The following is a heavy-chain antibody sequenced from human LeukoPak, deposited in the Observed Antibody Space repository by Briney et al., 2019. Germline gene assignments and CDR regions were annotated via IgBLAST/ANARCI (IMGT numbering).Heavy chain of an antibody. CDR3: ARGDPWADY. V-gene: IGHV3-48*03. Sequence: GGSPRLSCAASGFTFSSYEMNWVRQAPGKGLEWVSYISSSGSTIYYADSVKGRFTISRDNAKNSLYLQMNSLRAEDTAVYYCARGDPWADYWGQGTLVTVSS. D-gene: IGHD3-16*01. CDR1: GFTFSSYE. J-gene: IGHJ4*02. CDR2: ISSSGSTI.